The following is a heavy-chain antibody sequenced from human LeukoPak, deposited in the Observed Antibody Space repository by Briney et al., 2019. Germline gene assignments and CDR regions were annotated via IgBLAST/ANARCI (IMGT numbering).Heavy chain of an antibody. CDR3: ARDKYSSGWYLHNWFDP. J-gene: IGHJ5*02. Sequence: ASVKVSCKASGYTFTSYYMHWVRQAPGQGLEWMGIINPSGGSTSYAQKFQGRVTMTRDTSISTAYMELSRLRSDDTAVYYCARDKYSSGWYLHNWFDPWGQGTLVTVSS. D-gene: IGHD6-19*01. CDR2: INPSGGST. CDR1: GYTFTSYY. V-gene: IGHV1-46*01.